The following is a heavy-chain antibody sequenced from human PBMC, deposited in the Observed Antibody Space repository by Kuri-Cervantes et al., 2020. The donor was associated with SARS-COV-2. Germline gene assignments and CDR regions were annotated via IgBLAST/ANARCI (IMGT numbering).Heavy chain of an antibody. V-gene: IGHV1-69*13. CDR2: IIPIFGTA. Sequence: SVKVSCKASGGTFSSYAISWVRQAPGQGLEWMGGIIPIFGTANYAQKFQGRVTITADESTSTAYMELSSLRPDDTAVYYCARDSEEWELRGDFDYWGQGTLVTVSS. J-gene: IGHJ4*02. CDR1: GGTFSSYA. CDR3: ARDSEEWELRGDFDY. D-gene: IGHD1-26*01.